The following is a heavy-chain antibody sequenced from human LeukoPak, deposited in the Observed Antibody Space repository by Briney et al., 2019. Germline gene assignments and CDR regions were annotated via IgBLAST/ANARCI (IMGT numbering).Heavy chain of an antibody. J-gene: IGHJ4*02. V-gene: IGHV4-39*07. Sequence: PSETLSLTCTVSGGSISSSSYYWVWIRPPPGKGREWFGSIYYSESTYSNPSLNTRATKTIDTTNNQFSLKLSAVTAADTAVYDCARVDAYSSMDYWGEGTLVTVSS. CDR1: GGSISSSSYY. CDR3: ARVDAYSSMDY. D-gene: IGHD6-13*01. CDR2: IYYSEST.